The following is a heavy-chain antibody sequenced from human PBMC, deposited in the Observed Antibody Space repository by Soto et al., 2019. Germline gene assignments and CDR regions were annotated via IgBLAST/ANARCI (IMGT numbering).Heavy chain of an antibody. D-gene: IGHD2-2*01. V-gene: IGHV3-30*18. Sequence: GGSLRLSCAASGFTFSSYGMHWVRQAPGKGLEWVAVISYDGSNKYYADSVKGRFTISRDNSKNTLYLQMNSLRAEDTAVYYCAKAVRDIVVVPAAMLDYWGQGTLVTVSS. CDR2: ISYDGSNK. J-gene: IGHJ4*02. CDR1: GFTFSSYG. CDR3: AKAVRDIVVVPAAMLDY.